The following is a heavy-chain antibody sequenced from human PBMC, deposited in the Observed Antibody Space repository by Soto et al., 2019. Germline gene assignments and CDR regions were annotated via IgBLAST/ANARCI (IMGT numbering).Heavy chain of an antibody. CDR1: GYTFTSYG. V-gene: IGHV1-18*01. J-gene: IGHJ6*02. Sequence: QVQLVQSGVEVKRHGASVKVSGKASGYTFTSYGITWVRQAPGQGLEWMGWIDTYNGKTYYAQNLQGRVTMTTDTSTSTAYKERRSLRSDDTAVYYCARGITFGGVLHGRDVWGQGTTVTVSS. D-gene: IGHD3-16*01. CDR2: IDTYNGKT. CDR3: ARGITFGGVLHGRDV.